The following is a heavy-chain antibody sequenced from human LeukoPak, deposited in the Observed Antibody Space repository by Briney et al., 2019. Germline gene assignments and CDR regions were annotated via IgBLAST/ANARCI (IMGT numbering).Heavy chain of an antibody. CDR1: GFTFSSYG. D-gene: IGHD6-13*01. CDR3: AKDGDSSSWAVGYYYYYYMDV. J-gene: IGHJ6*03. Sequence: PGESLRLSCAASGFTFSSYGMHWVRQAPGKGLEWVAVISYDGSNKYYADSVKGRFTISRDNSKNTLYLQMNSLRAEDTAVYYCAKDGDSSSWAVGYYYYYYMDVWGKGTTVTVSS. V-gene: IGHV3-30*18. CDR2: ISYDGSNK.